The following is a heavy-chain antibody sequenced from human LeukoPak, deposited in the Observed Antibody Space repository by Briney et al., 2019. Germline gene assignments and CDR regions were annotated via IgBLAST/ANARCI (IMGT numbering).Heavy chain of an antibody. CDR1: GGSFSGYY. Sequence: SETLSLTCAVYGGSFSGYYWSWIRQPPGKGLEWIGEINHSGSTNHNPSLKSRVTISVDTSKNQFSLKLSSVTAADTAVYYCARVGLYSSSWLTAMYYFDYWGQGTLVTVSS. D-gene: IGHD6-13*01. CDR2: INHSGST. J-gene: IGHJ4*02. CDR3: ARVGLYSSSWLTAMYYFDY. V-gene: IGHV4-34*01.